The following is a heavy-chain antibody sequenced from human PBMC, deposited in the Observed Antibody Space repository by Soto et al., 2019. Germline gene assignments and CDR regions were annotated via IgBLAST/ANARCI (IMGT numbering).Heavy chain of an antibody. CDR3: ARGTYCTNGVCSPLPFVC. J-gene: IGHJ4*02. CDR2: ISAYNGNT. Sequence: GASVKVSCKASGYTFTSYGISWVRQAPGQGLEWMGWISAYNGNTNYAQKLQGRVTMTTDTSTSTAYMELRSLRSDDTAVYYCARGTYCTNGVCSPLPFVCWGQGTLVTVSS. CDR1: GYTFTSYG. V-gene: IGHV1-18*01. D-gene: IGHD2-8*01.